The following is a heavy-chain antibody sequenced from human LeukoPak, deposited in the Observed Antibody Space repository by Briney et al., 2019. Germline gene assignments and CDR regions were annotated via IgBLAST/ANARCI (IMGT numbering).Heavy chain of an antibody. Sequence: SETLSLTCAVYGGSFSGYYWSWIRQPPGKGLKWIGEINHSGSTNYNPSLKSRVTMSVDTSKNQFSLKLTSVTAADTAMCYCARDRISVADPPNWFDPWGQGALVTVSS. CDR3: ARDRISVADPPNWFDP. CDR1: GGSFSGYY. D-gene: IGHD6-19*01. V-gene: IGHV4-34*01. CDR2: INHSGST. J-gene: IGHJ5*02.